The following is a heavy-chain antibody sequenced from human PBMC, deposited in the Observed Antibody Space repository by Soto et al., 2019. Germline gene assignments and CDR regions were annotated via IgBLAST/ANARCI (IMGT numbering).Heavy chain of an antibody. CDR3: ARHSNQLLGFDY. J-gene: IGHJ4*02. V-gene: IGHV5-51*01. Sequence: PGESLKISCKGSGYSFSNYWIVWVRQMPGKGLEWKGIIYPGDSETKYSPSFQGQVTISADKSINTAYLQWISLKASDTAMYYCARHSNQLLGFDYWGQGTLVTAPQ. CDR2: IYPGDSET. D-gene: IGHD2-2*01. CDR1: GYSFSNYW.